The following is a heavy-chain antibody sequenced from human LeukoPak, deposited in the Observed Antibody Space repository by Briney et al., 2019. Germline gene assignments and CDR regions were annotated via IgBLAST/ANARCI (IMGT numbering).Heavy chain of an antibody. Sequence: HRGESLKISCAASGFTFSSYAMSWVRQAPGKGLEWVSAISGSGGSTYYADSVKGRFTISRDNSKNTLYLQMNSLRAEDTAVYYCANMGALRAPDAFDIWGQGTMVTVSS. CDR2: ISGSGGST. V-gene: IGHV3-23*01. CDR3: ANMGALRAPDAFDI. J-gene: IGHJ3*02. D-gene: IGHD3-16*01. CDR1: GFTFSSYA.